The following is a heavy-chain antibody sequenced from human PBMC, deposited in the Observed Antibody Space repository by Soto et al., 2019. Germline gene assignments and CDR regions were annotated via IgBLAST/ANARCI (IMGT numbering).Heavy chain of an antibody. CDR3: ARDGGSGWYYFDY. CDR2: IYSGGST. D-gene: IGHD6-19*01. CDR1: GFTVSSNY. J-gene: IGHJ4*02. Sequence: QLGGSLRLSCAASGFTVSSNYMSWVRQAPGKGLEWVSVIYSGGSTYYADSVKGRFTISRDNSKNTLYLQMNSLRAEDTAVYYCARDGGSGWYYFDYWGQGTLVTVSS. V-gene: IGHV3-66*01.